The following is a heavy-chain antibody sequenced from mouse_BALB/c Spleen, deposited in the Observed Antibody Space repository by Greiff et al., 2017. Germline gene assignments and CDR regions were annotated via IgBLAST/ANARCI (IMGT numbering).Heavy chain of an antibody. CDR2: ISYDGSN. Sequence: ESGPGLVKPSQSLSLTCSVTGYSITSGYYWNWIRQFPGYKLEWMGYISYDGSNNYNPSLKNRISITRDTSKNQFFLKLNSVTTEDTATYYCARGDYYGSSYWYFDVWGAGTTVTVSS. J-gene: IGHJ1*01. V-gene: IGHV3-6*02. CDR3: ARGDYYGSSYWYFDV. CDR1: GYSITSGYY. D-gene: IGHD1-1*01.